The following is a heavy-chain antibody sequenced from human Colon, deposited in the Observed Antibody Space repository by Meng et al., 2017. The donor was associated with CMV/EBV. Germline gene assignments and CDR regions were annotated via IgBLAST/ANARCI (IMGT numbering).Heavy chain of an antibody. J-gene: IGHJ4*02. CDR3: ARAVAYYGSGSYFLY. D-gene: IGHD3-10*01. CDR2: INPNGGST. CDR1: GYTFTNFH. V-gene: IGHV1-46*01. Sequence: SGYTFTNFHMHWVRQVPGQGLEWMGTINPNGGSTSYAQKFQGRVTMTRDTSTSTVYMDLSSLRSEDTAVYYCARAVAYYGSGSYFLYWGQGTLVTVSS.